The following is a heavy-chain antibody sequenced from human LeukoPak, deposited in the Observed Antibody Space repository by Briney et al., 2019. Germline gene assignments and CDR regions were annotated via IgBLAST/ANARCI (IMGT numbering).Heavy chain of an antibody. D-gene: IGHD1-1*01. V-gene: IGHV3-49*03. Sequence: GGSLRLSCTASGFTFGDYAMSWIRQAPGKGLGWVGFIRSKAYGETADYAASVKGRFTISRDDSKAIAYLQMNSLKTEDTAVYHCTRDRGAYNLYDYWGQGTLVTISS. CDR2: IRSKAYGETA. CDR3: TRDRGAYNLYDY. J-gene: IGHJ4*02. CDR1: GFTFGDYA.